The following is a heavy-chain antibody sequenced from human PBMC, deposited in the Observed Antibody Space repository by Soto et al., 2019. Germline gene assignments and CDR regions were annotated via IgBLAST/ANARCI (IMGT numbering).Heavy chain of an antibody. CDR2: INYRGTT. CDR1: GGPIINGHTY. D-gene: IGHD2-15*01. V-gene: IGHV4-31*03. J-gene: IGHJ4*02. Sequence: QVQLKESGPGLVKPSQTLSLTCTVSGGPIINGHTYLNWIRQHPEKGLEWMGYINYRGTTIYNPALTTRILTTINTSKNHFPLSLPSVTAADTAVYYSARDAPDVAPYWGQGTLVTVSS. CDR3: ARDAPDVAPY.